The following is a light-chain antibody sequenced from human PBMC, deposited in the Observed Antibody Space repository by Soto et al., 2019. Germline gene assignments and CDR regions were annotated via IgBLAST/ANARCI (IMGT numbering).Light chain of an antibody. V-gene: IGKV3-20*01. J-gene: IGKJ5*01. CDR2: TTS. CDR3: QQYANSPIT. CDR1: QSVGGTY. Sequence: VLTQSPCTLSLAPWERATLSCRASQSVGGTYLAWYQQKPGQAPRLLIYTTSIRATGIPDRFSGSGSGTDFTFIISSLEPEDFAVYYCQQYANSPITFGQGTRLEIK.